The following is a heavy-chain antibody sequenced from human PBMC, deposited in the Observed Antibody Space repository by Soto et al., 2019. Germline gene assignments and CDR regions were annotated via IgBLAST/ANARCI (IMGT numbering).Heavy chain of an antibody. Sequence: ASVKVSCKGPGYTFTRYGITWVRQAPGQGIEWMGWINPSDGNRNFAQKFEDRVTMTTATSTNTVFLELRSLKSDDTAIYYCARDRLRGYDSSGFYSWGQGTMVTVSS. CDR2: INPSDGNR. V-gene: IGHV1-18*01. J-gene: IGHJ4*02. CDR3: ARDRLRGYDSSGFYS. CDR1: GYTFTRYG. D-gene: IGHD3-22*01.